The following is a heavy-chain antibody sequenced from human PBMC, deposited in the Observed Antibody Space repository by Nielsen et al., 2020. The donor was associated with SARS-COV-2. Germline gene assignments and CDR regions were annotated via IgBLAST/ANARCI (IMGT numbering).Heavy chain of an antibody. CDR3: ARGDYYGDDAFDI. Sequence: GESLKISCAASGFTFSSYAMHWVRQAPGKGLEWVAVISYDGSNKYYADSVKGRFTISRDNAKNSLYLQMNSLRAEDTAVYYCARGDYYGDDAFDIWGQGTMVTVSS. D-gene: IGHD3-22*01. J-gene: IGHJ3*02. CDR2: ISYDGSNK. V-gene: IGHV3-30*04. CDR1: GFTFSSYA.